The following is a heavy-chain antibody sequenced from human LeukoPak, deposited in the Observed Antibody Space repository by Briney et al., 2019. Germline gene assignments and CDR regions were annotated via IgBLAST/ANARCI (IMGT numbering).Heavy chain of an antibody. CDR3: AREEDTAMVPGY. J-gene: IGHJ4*02. CDR1: GYTFTSYD. V-gene: IGHV1-8*01. Sequence: GASVKVSCKASGYTFTSYDINRVRQATGQGLEWMGWMNPNSGNTGYAQKFQGKVTMTRNTSISTAYMELSSLRSEDTAVYYCAREEDTAMVPGYWGQGTLVTVSS. CDR2: MNPNSGNT. D-gene: IGHD5-18*01.